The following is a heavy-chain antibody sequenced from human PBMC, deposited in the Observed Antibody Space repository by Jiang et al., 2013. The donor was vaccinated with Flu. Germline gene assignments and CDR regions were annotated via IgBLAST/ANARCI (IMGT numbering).Heavy chain of an antibody. Sequence: LEWMGWINPKSGDTNYAQRFQGRVTMTWDTSISTAFMQLSSLRSDDTAVFYCARDQGGTTLADAFDIWGQGTMVTVSS. CDR2: INPKSGDT. D-gene: IGHD3-3*02. V-gene: IGHV1-2*02. J-gene: IGHJ3*02. CDR3: ARDQGGTTLADAFDI.